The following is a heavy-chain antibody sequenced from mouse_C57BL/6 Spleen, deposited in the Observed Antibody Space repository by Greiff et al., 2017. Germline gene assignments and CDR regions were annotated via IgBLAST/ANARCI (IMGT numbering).Heavy chain of an antibody. CDR1: GYTFTDYY. V-gene: IGHV1-84*01. CDR3: ARSGPRKATTVDPYWYFDV. D-gene: IGHD1-1*01. CDR2: IYPGSGNT. Sequence: QVQLKQSGPELVKPGASVKISCKASGYTFTDYYMNWVKQRPGQGLEWIGWIYPGSGNTKYNEKFKGKATLTVDTSSSTAYMQLSSLTSEDSAVYFCARSGPRKATTVDPYWYFDVWGTGTTVTVSS. J-gene: IGHJ1*03.